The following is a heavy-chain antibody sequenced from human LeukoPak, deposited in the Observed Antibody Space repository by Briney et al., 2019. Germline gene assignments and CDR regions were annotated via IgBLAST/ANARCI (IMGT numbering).Heavy chain of an antibody. Sequence: KPGGSLRLSCAASGFTLSDYHMSWIRQAPGMGLEWVSYISAGGSTISYADSVKGRFIISRDNAKDSLYLQMNGLRAEDTALYYCARHTIAGYRRGLDYWGQGTLVTVSS. D-gene: IGHD6-13*01. CDR3: ARHTIAGYRRGLDY. CDR1: GFTLSDYH. CDR2: ISAGGSTI. J-gene: IGHJ4*02. V-gene: IGHV3-11*01.